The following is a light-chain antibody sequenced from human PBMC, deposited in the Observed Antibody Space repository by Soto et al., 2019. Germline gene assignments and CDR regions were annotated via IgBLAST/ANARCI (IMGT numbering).Light chain of an antibody. Sequence: EIVLTQSPGTLSLSPGETATVSCRASQSFTSGYLAWYQQRPGQAPRLLIYGASRRATGVPDRFSGSGSGTDFTLTISRLEPEDFAVYYCQQGLTFGGGTKVDIK. J-gene: IGKJ4*01. CDR1: QSFTSGY. CDR3: QQGLT. V-gene: IGKV3-20*01. CDR2: GAS.